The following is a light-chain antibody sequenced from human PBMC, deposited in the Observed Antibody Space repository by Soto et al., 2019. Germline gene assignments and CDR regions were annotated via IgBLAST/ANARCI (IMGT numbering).Light chain of an antibody. CDR3: QQYNYWPPRT. Sequence: PATLSVSPGERATLSCRASQTINSNLAWYQQKPGQAPRLLIHGATTRATGIPGRFSGSGSGTEFTLTISSLQSEDIAVYYCQQYNYWPPRTFGQGTKVDIK. J-gene: IGKJ1*01. CDR1: QTINSN. CDR2: GAT. V-gene: IGKV3-15*01.